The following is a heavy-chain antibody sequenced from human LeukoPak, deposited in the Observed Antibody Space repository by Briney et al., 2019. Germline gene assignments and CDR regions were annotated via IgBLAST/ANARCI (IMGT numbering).Heavy chain of an antibody. Sequence: SGTLSLTCAVSGGSISSSNWWSWVRQPPGKGLEWIGEIYHSGSTNYNPSLKSRVTISVDKSKNQFSLKLSSVTAADTAVYYCARPRRYDSSGFAPWGAFDIWGQGTMVTVSS. V-gene: IGHV4-4*02. CDR1: GGSISSSNW. CDR3: ARPRRYDSSGFAPWGAFDI. CDR2: IYHSGST. D-gene: IGHD3-22*01. J-gene: IGHJ3*02.